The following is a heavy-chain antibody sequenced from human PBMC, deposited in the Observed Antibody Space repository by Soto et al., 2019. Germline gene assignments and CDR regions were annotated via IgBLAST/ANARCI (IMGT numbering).Heavy chain of an antibody. J-gene: IGHJ4*02. Sequence: EVQLVESGGGLVKPGGSLRLSCAASGFTFNNGWMSWVRHAPGKGLEWVGHIKSKVAGGTTDYSAPVQGRFTMSRDDSKNTVHLQMSSLKTEDTAVYYCTTDSTQTFCDGGPCYSVLTKIHDSWGQGTLVTVSS. CDR1: GFTFNNGW. CDR2: IKSKVAGGTT. CDR3: TTDSTQTFCDGGPCYSVLTKIHDS. D-gene: IGHD2-15*01. V-gene: IGHV3-15*01.